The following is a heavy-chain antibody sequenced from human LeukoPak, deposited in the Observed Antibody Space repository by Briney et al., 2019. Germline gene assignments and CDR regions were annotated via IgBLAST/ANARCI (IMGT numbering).Heavy chain of an antibody. CDR2: ISGDGGST. J-gene: IGHJ4*02. V-gene: IGHV3-43*02. CDR3: AKDTSEDSSSWQSYFDY. Sequence: QPGGSLRLSCAASGFTVSSNYMSWVRQAPGKGLEWVSLISGDGGSTYYADSVKGRFTISRDNSKNSLYLQMNSLRTEDTALYYCAKDTSEDSSSWQSYFDYWGQGTLVTVSS. D-gene: IGHD6-13*01. CDR1: GFTVSSNY.